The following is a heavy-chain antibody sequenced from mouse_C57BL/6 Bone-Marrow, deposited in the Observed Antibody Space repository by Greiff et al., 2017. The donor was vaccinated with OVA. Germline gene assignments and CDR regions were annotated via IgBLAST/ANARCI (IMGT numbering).Heavy chain of an antibody. J-gene: IGHJ3*01. D-gene: IGHD1-1*01. Sequence: QVQLQQPGAELVKPGASVKMSCKASGYTFTSYWITWVKQRPGQGLEWIGDIYPGSGSTNYNEKFKSKATLTVDTSSSTAYMQLSSLTSEDSAVYDCARSGGEYYYGSPWFAYWGQGTLVTVSA. V-gene: IGHV1-55*01. CDR2: IYPGSGST. CDR3: ARSGGEYYYGSPWFAY. CDR1: GYTFTSYW.